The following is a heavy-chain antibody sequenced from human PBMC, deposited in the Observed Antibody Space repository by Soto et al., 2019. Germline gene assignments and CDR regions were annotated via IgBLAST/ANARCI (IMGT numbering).Heavy chain of an antibody. V-gene: IGHV3-23*01. D-gene: IGHD3-16*02. Sequence: EVQLLESGGGLVQPGGSLRLSCAASGFTFSSYAMSWVRQAPGKGLEWVSAISGSGGSTYYADSVKGRFTISRDNSKHTGDLQMSSLRAEDTAVYYCAEDLAMITFGGVIAYWGQGTLVTVSS. CDR1: GFTFSSYA. J-gene: IGHJ4*02. CDR2: ISGSGGST. CDR3: AEDLAMITFGGVIAY.